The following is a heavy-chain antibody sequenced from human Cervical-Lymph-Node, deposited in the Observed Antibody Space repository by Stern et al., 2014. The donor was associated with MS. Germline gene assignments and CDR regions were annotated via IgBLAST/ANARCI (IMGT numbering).Heavy chain of an antibody. V-gene: IGHV3-23*04. CDR1: GFTFSSYA. CDR2: ISGSGGST. CDR3: AKDRRREIAVAGTVDY. Sequence: EVQLVESGGGLVQPGGSLRLSCAASGFTFSSYAMSWVRQAPGKGLEWVSAISGSGGSTYYADSVKGRFTISRDNSKNPLYLQMNSLRAEDTAVYYCAKDRRREIAVAGTVDYWGQGTLVTVSS. D-gene: IGHD6-19*01. J-gene: IGHJ4*02.